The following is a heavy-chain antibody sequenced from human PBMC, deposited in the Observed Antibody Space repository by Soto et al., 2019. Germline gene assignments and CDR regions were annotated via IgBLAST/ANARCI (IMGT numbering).Heavy chain of an antibody. CDR1: GFTFSSYA. CDR2: ISGSGGST. D-gene: IGHD6-19*01. Sequence: GGSLRLSCAASGFTFSSYAMSWVRQAPGKGLEWVSAISGSGGSTYYADSVKGRFTISRDNSKNTLYLQMNSLRAEDTAVYYCAKDRSIRQWLVRGMGSYFDYWGQGTLVTVSS. CDR3: AKDRSIRQWLVRGMGSYFDY. J-gene: IGHJ4*02. V-gene: IGHV3-23*01.